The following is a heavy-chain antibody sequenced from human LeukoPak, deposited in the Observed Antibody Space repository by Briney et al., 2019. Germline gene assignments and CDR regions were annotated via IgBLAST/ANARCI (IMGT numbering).Heavy chain of an antibody. D-gene: IGHD3-22*01. CDR3: ARDGDYYDSSGYTSSAFDI. J-gene: IGHJ3*02. CDR2: IYYSGST. V-gene: IGHV4-38-2*02. CDR1: GYSISSGYY. Sequence: SETLSLTCTVSGYSISSGYYWGWIRQPPGKGLEWIGSIYYSGSTYYNPSLKSRVTISVDTSKNQFSLKLSSVTAADTAVYYCARDGDYYDSSGYTSSAFDIWGQGTMVTVSS.